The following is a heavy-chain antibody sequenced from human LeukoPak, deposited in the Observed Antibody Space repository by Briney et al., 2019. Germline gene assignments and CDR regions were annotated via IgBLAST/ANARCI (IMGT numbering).Heavy chain of an antibody. V-gene: IGHV1-18*01. CDR2: ISAYNGNT. D-gene: IGHD1-26*01. J-gene: IGHJ4*02. Sequence: GASVKVSCKASVYTFTSYGISWVRQAAGQGLEWMGWISAYNGNTNYAQKLKGRVTMTTDTSTSTAYMELRSLRSDDTAVYYCARVTDPVELDYWGQGTLVTVSS. CDR3: ARVTDPVELDY. CDR1: VYTFTSYG.